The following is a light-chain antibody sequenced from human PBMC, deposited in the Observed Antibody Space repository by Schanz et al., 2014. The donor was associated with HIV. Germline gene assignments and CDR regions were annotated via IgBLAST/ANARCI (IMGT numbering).Light chain of an antibody. CDR1: RSDVGSYNL. J-gene: IGLJ1*01. V-gene: IGLV2-23*02. Sequence: QSALTQPASVSGSPGQSITISCTGTRSDVGSYNLVSWYQQHPGKAPKLMIYEVSKRPSGVSNRFSGSKSGNTAYLTISGLQVEDEADYYCQSYDSSLSGYVFGTGTKLTVL. CDR3: QSYDSSLSGYV. CDR2: EVS.